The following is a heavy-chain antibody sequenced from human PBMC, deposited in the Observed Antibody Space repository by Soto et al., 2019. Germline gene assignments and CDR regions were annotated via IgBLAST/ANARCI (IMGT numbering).Heavy chain of an antibody. CDR1: GFTFSTYA. J-gene: IGHJ4*02. D-gene: IGHD2-21*02. CDR2: ISYDGDNI. CDR3: ARGPTSVTAIDY. V-gene: IGHV3-30-3*01. Sequence: VQVVESGGGVVQPGRSLRLSCAASGFTFSTYAMYWVRQAPGKGLEWVAVISYDGDNIYYGDSVKGRFTISRDNSKNTLYLQMSSLRPEDTALYYCARGPTSVTAIDYWGQGTLVIVSS.